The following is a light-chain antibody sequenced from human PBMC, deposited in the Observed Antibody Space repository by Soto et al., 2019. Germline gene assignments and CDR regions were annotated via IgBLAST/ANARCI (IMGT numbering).Light chain of an antibody. CDR1: SSDVGGYNY. CDR2: EVS. J-gene: IGLJ3*02. CDR3: CSYTPTYTLV. Sequence: QSALTQPASVSGSPGQSITISCTGTSSDVGGYNYVSWYQQHPGKAPKLMIYEVSNRPSGVSDRFSGSRSGNTASLTISGLQAEDEADYYCCSYTPTYTLVFGGGTQLTVL. V-gene: IGLV2-14*01.